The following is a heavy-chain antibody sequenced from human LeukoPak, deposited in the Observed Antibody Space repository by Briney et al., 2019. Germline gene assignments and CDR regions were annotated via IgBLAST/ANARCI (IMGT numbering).Heavy chain of an antibody. Sequence: SETLFLTCTVSGGSISSNTYYWGWLRQPPGRGLEWIGSIYDTGSTYYNPSLKSRVTISVDTSKNQFSLKLTSVTAADTAVYYCARPGQLGSLHYGLDVWGQGTTVTVS. CDR1: GGSISSNTYY. V-gene: IGHV4-39*07. D-gene: IGHD3-10*01. CDR2: IYDTGST. J-gene: IGHJ6*02. CDR3: ARPGQLGSLHYGLDV.